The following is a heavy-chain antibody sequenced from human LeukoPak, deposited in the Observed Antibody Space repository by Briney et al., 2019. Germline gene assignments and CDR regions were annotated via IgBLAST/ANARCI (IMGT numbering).Heavy chain of an antibody. CDR2: IYYTGSS. Sequence: SETLSLTCTVSGVSISTDTFYWGWIRQPPGKGLEWIANIYYTGSSYYNPSLKSRVTMSVDTSKNQFSLKLSSVTAADTAVYYCARAVGSGSFQTYYYYMDVWGKGPRSPSP. V-gene: IGHV4-39*07. CDR1: GVSISTDTFY. CDR3: ARAVGSGSFQTYYYYMDV. J-gene: IGHJ6*03. D-gene: IGHD3-10*01.